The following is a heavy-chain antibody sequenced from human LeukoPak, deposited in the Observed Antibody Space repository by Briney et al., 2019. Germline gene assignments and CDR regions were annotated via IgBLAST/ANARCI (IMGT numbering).Heavy chain of an antibody. D-gene: IGHD6-13*01. V-gene: IGHV3-48*03. Sequence: GGSLRLSCAASGFTLSSYEMNWVRLAPGKGLEWISYINRTGNSIYYADSVKGRFTISRDSAKNSLYLQMNSLRAEDTAVYYCARGPYSSNWYVDYWGQGTLVTVAS. CDR3: ARGPYSSNWYVDY. J-gene: IGHJ4*02. CDR2: INRTGNSI. CDR1: GFTLSSYE.